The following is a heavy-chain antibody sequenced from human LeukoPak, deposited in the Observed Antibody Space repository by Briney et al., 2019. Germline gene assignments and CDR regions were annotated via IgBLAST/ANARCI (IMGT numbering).Heavy chain of an antibody. CDR1: GGSISSYY. V-gene: IGHV4-4*07. CDR2: IYTSGTT. D-gene: IGHD2-8*01. Sequence: SETLSLTCIVSGGSISSYYWSWIRQPAGKGLEWIGRIYTSGTTNYNPSLNSRVTMSVDTSKNQFSLKLSSVTAADTAVYYCAREPYCFSGICYERYYFDYWGQGALVTVSS. CDR3: AREPYCFSGICYERYYFDY. J-gene: IGHJ4*02.